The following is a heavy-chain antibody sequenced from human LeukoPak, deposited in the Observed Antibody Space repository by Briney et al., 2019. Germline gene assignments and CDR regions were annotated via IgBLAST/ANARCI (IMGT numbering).Heavy chain of an antibody. CDR3: ARSPVDTAMDCVDY. Sequence: PGGSLRLSCAASGFTFSSYSMTWVRQAPGKGLEWVSSISSSSSYIYYADSVKGRFTISRDNAKNSLYLQMYSLRAEDTAVYYCARSPVDTAMDCVDYWGQGTLVTVSS. D-gene: IGHD5-18*01. CDR2: ISSSSSYI. CDR1: GFTFSSYS. V-gene: IGHV3-21*01. J-gene: IGHJ4*02.